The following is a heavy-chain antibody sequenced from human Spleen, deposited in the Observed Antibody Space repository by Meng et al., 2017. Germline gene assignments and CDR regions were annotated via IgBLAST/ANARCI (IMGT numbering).Heavy chain of an antibody. CDR2: INNSGST. CDR3: LRGSGGSV. V-gene: IGHV4-34*01. D-gene: IGHD3-10*01. J-gene: IGHJ1*01. CDR1: GGSFSGYY. Sequence: QVQLKQWGARLLKPSETLSLTCGVYGGSFSGYYWSWVRQPPGKGLEWIGEINNSGSTTYNPSLESRVTISVDPSKNQFSLKMSSVSAADTAVYHCLRGSGGSVWGQGTLVTVSS.